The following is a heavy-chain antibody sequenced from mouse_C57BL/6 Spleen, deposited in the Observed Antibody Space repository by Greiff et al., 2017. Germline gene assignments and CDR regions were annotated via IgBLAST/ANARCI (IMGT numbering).Heavy chain of an antibody. CDR1: GYAFSSYW. V-gene: IGHV1-80*01. Sequence: QVQLQQSGAELVKPGASVKISCKASGYAFSSYWMNWVKQRPGKGLEWIGQIYPGDGDTNYNGKFKGKATLTADKSSSTAYMQLSSLTSEDSAVYFCARLRLRDYAIDYWGQGTSVTVSS. D-gene: IGHD2-4*01. J-gene: IGHJ4*01. CDR2: IYPGDGDT. CDR3: ARLRLRDYAIDY.